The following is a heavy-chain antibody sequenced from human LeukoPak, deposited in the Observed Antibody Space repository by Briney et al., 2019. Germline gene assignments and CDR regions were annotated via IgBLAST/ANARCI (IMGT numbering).Heavy chain of an antibody. Sequence: SETLSLTCAVYGGSFSDYYWSWIRQPPGKGLEWIGEINHSGSTNYNPSLKSRVTISVDTSKNQFSLKLSSVTAADTAVYYCARDSSSWYSHDYWGQGTLVTVSS. CDR1: GGSFSDYY. V-gene: IGHV4-34*01. J-gene: IGHJ4*02. D-gene: IGHD6-13*01. CDR2: INHSGST. CDR3: ARDSSSWYSHDY.